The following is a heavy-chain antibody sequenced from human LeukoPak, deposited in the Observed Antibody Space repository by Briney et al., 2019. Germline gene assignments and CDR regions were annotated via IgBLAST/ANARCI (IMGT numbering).Heavy chain of an antibody. CDR1: GYTFTGYY. V-gene: IGHV1-18*04. D-gene: IGHD2-2*01. J-gene: IGHJ6*02. CDR3: ARDRKPYCSSTSCLYYYGMDV. Sequence: ASVKVSCRASGYTFTGYYMHWVRQAPGQGLEWMGWISAYNGNTNYAQKLQGRVTMTTDTSTSTAYMELRSLRSDDTAVYYCARDRKPYCSSTSCLYYYGMDVWGQGTTVTVSS. CDR2: ISAYNGNT.